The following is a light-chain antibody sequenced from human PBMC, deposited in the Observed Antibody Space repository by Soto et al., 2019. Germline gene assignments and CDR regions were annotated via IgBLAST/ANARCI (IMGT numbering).Light chain of an antibody. CDR2: GAS. V-gene: IGKV1-39*02. J-gene: IGKJ1*01. Sequence: DIQMTQSPSFLSASVGDRVTITCRASQSIGKHLNWYQQKPGKAPKFLIYGASTLQSGVPSRFTGSGSGTDFTLTVNSLQAEDFATYYCQQYNNFPGTFGQGTKVDIK. CDR3: QQYNNFPGT. CDR1: QSIGKH.